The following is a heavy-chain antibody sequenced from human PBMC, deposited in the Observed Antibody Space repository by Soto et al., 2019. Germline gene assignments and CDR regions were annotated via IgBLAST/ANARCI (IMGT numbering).Heavy chain of an antibody. V-gene: IGHV4-31*03. D-gene: IGHD2-15*01. Sequence: QVQLQESGPELVKPSQTLSLTCTVSGGSISSGGYYWSWIRQHPGNGLEWLGYIYYSGSTYYNPSRKRRVTISVDTSKNQYSLKLSSVTAADTAVYYCARNQDCSGGSCYSFYFDYWGQGTLVTVSS. CDR1: GGSISSGGYY. J-gene: IGHJ4*02. CDR3: ARNQDCSGGSCYSFYFDY. CDR2: IYYSGST.